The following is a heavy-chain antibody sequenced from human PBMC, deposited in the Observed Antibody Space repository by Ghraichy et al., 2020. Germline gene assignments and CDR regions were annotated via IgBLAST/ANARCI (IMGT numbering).Heavy chain of an antibody. CDR3: AHRADEWLLHLHNWFDP. Sequence: SGPTLVKPTQTLTLTCTFSGFSLSTSGVGVGWIRQPPGKALEWLALIYWNDDKRYSPSLKSRLTITKDTSKNQVVLTMTNMDPVDTATYYCAHRADEWLLHLHNWFDPWGQGTLVTVSS. D-gene: IGHD3-22*01. V-gene: IGHV2-5*01. CDR1: GFSLSTSGVG. CDR2: IYWNDDK. J-gene: IGHJ5*02.